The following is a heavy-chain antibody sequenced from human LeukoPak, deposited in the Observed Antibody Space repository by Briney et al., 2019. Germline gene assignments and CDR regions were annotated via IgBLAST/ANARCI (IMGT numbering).Heavy chain of an antibody. CDR1: GFTFSSYW. J-gene: IGHJ4*02. Sequence: GGSLRLSCAASGFTFSSYWMHWVRHAPGKGLVGVSRINSDGSSTSYADSVKGRFTISRDNAKNTLYLQMNSLRAEDTAVYYCATQREDDSSGFPAPYWGQGTLVTVSS. CDR2: INSDGSST. CDR3: ATQREDDSSGFPAPY. D-gene: IGHD3-22*01. V-gene: IGHV3-74*01.